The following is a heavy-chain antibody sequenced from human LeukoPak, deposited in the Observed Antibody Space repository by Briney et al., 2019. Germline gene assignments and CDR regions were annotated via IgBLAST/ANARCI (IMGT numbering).Heavy chain of an antibody. CDR2: ISGSGGST. CDR1: GFTFSNYA. V-gene: IGHV3-23*01. CDR3: AKNGDRGAYCTGGTCYPYFYYYMDV. Sequence: PGGSLRLSCAASGFTFSNYAMSWVRQAPGKGLEWVSVISGSGGSTYYADSVKGRFTISRDNSKNTLSLQINSLRAEDTAVYYCAKNGDRGAYCTGGTCYPYFYYYMDVWGKGTTVTI. J-gene: IGHJ6*03. D-gene: IGHD2-15*01.